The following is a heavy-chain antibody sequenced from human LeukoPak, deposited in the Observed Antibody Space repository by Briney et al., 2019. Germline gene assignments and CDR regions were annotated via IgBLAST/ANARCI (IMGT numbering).Heavy chain of an antibody. CDR1: GGTFSSYA. Sequence: GASAKVSCKASGGTFSSYAISWVRQAPGQGLEWMGGIIPIFGTANYAQKFQGRVTITTDESTSTAYMELSSLRSEDTAVDYCALIWGWLGYLQHWGPGTPVTGSS. CDR2: IIPIFGTA. CDR3: ALIWGWLGYLQH. J-gene: IGHJ1*01. V-gene: IGHV1-69*05. D-gene: IGHD3-16*01.